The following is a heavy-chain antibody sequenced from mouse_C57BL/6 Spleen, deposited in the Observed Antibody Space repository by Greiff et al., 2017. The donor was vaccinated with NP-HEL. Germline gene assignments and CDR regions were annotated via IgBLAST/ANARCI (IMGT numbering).Heavy chain of an antibody. V-gene: IGHV14-1*01. CDR1: GFNIKDYY. CDR3: TRWLLRTYYFDY. CDR2: IDPEDGDT. Sequence: EVQLQQSGAELVRPGASVKLSCTASGFNIKDYYMHWVKQRPEQGLEWIGRIDPEDGDTEYAPKFQGKATMTADTSSNTAYLQLSSLTSEDTAVYYCTRWLLRTYYFDYWGQGTTLTVSS. D-gene: IGHD2-3*01. J-gene: IGHJ2*01.